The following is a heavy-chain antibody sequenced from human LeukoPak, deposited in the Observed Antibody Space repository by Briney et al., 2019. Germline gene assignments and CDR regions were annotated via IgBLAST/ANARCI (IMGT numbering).Heavy chain of an antibody. V-gene: IGHV3-30-3*01. Sequence: GGSLRLSCTATGFTFSTYVMHWVRQAPGKGLEWVAVISYDGTNKYYADSMKGRFTISRDNSKNTLYLQMNSLRAEDTAVYYCARALDEGARFDYWGQGTLVTVSS. CDR1: GFTFSTYV. CDR2: ISYDGTNK. CDR3: ARALDEGARFDY. J-gene: IGHJ4*02.